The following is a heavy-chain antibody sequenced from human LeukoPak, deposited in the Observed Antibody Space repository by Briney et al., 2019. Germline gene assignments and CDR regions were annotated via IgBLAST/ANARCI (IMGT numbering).Heavy chain of an antibody. CDR3: ARGGSELPLSAFDI. D-gene: IGHD2-15*01. CDR2: IYYSGST. J-gene: IGHJ3*02. V-gene: IGHV4-30-4*01. Sequence: PSQTLSLTCTVSGGSISSGDYYWSWIRQPPGKGLEWIGYIYYSGSTYYNPSLKSRVTISVDTSKNQFSLKLSSVTAADTAVYYRARGGSELPLSAFDIWGQGTMVTVSS. CDR1: GGSISSGDYY.